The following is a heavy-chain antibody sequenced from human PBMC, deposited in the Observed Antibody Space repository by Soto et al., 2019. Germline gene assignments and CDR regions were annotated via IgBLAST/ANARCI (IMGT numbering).Heavy chain of an antibody. CDR1: GGTFSSYA. CDR2: IIPIFGTA. CDR3: AREDSSGYYPRNWFDP. V-gene: IGHV1-69*13. Sequence: GASVKVSCKASGGTFSSYAISWVRQAPGQGLEWMGGIIPIFGTANYAQKFQGRVTITADESTSTAYMELSSLRSEDTAVYYCAREDSSGYYPRNWFDPWGQGTLVTVSS. J-gene: IGHJ5*02. D-gene: IGHD3-22*01.